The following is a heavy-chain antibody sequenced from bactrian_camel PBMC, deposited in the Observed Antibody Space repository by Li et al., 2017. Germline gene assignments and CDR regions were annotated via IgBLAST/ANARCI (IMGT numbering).Heavy chain of an antibody. V-gene: IGHV3S6*01. J-gene: IGHJ6*01. Sequence: HVQLVESGGGSVQAGGSLRLSCTASRFTYSTYCMAWFRQTPGEVLEAVAVVESDGTIRYSESVKGRFTISPDNAKITVYLQMNSLKPEDTAMYYCAATSYGLILSCSAALADFGNWGQGTQVTVS. CDR2: VESDGTIR. CDR3: AATSYGLILSCSAALADFGN. D-gene: IGHD3*01. CDR1: RFTYSTYC.